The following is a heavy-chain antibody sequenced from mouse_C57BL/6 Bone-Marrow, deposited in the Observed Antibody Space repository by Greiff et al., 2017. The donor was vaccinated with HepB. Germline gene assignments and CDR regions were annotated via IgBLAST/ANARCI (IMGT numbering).Heavy chain of an antibody. D-gene: IGHD1-1*01. CDR2: ISSGGSYT. CDR3: ARQCLNYYGSSSYFDY. Sequence: EVKLMESGGDLVKPGGSLKLSCAASGFTFSSYGMSWVRQTPDNRLEWVATISSGGSYTYYPDSVKGRFTISRDNATNTLYLQMSSLKSDDTAMYYCARQCLNYYGSSSYFDYWGQGTTLTVSS. CDR1: GFTFSSYG. V-gene: IGHV5-6*01. J-gene: IGHJ2*01.